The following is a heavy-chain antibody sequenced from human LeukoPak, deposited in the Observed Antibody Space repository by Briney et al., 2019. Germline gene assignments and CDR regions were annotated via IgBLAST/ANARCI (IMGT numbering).Heavy chain of an antibody. V-gene: IGHV4-59*01. J-gene: IGHJ4*02. D-gene: IGHD6-19*01. Sequence: AGGSLRLSCAASGFTFSDYYMSWIRQAPGKGLEWIGYIYYTGSTNYNPSLKSRVTISVDTSKNQFSLKLSSVTAADTAVYYCARAFSSGWYPYSIGGLWFDYWGQGTLVTVSS. CDR3: ARAFSSGWYPYSIGGLWFDY. CDR2: IYYTGST. CDR1: GFTFSDYY.